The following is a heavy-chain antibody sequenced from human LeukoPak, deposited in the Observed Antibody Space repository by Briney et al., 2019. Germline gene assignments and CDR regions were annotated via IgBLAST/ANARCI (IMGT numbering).Heavy chain of an antibody. Sequence: SETLSLTCTVSGGSISSSSYYWGWIRQPPGKGLEWIGSIYYSGSTYYNPSLKSRVTISVDTSKNQFSLKLSSVTAADTAVYYCARLSVRSYDYYGMDVWGQGTTVTVSS. CDR3: ARLSVRSYDYYGMDV. CDR2: IYYSGST. J-gene: IGHJ6*02. D-gene: IGHD5/OR15-5a*01. CDR1: GGSISSSSYY. V-gene: IGHV4-39*07.